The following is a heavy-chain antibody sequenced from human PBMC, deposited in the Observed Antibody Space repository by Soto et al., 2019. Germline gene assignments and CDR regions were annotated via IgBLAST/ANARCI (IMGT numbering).Heavy chain of an antibody. J-gene: IGHJ4*02. CDR1: GYSFISSW. Sequence: GESLMISCQASGYSFISSWIGWVRQMPGKGLEWMGIIYPGDSDTRYSPSFQGQVTISADKSTSTAYLQWSSLKASDTATYYCARMMAACGTAFDYWGQGALVTVSS. V-gene: IGHV5-51*01. D-gene: IGHD1-26*01. CDR3: ARMMAACGTAFDY. CDR2: IYPGDSDT.